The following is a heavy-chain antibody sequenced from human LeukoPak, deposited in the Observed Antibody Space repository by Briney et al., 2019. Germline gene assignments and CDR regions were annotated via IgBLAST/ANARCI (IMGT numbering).Heavy chain of an antibody. CDR3: ARDYTTSGSYPEYGMDV. D-gene: IGHD1-26*01. J-gene: IGHJ6*02. V-gene: IGHV3-53*01. Sequence: PGGSLRLSCAASGFTVSSNYMSWVRQAPGKGLEWVSVIYSGGSTYYADSVKGRFTNSRDNSKNTLYLQMNSLRAEDTAVYYCARDYTTSGSYPEYGMDVWGQGTTVTVSS. CDR2: IYSGGST. CDR1: GFTVSSNY.